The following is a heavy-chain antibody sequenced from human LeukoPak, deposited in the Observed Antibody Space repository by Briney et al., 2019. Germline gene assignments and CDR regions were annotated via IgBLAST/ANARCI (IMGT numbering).Heavy chain of an antibody. Sequence: ASVKVSCKASGYTFTGYYMHWVRQAPGQGLEWMGWINPNSGGTNYAQKFQGRVTMTRDTSISTAYMELSRLRSDDTAVYYCARDQGYCDFWSGYPYDALDIWGKGTMVTVSS. V-gene: IGHV1-2*02. J-gene: IGHJ3*02. CDR2: INPNSGGT. D-gene: IGHD3-3*01. CDR1: GYTFTGYY. CDR3: ARDQGYCDFWSGYPYDALDI.